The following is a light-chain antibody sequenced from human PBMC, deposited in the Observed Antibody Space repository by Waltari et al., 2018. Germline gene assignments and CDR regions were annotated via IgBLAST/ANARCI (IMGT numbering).Light chain of an antibody. CDR2: DVS. J-gene: IGLJ2*01. CDR1: SSDVGAYNY. Sequence: QSALTQPASVSGSPGQSITISCTGTSSDVGAYNYVSWYQQHPGKAPKLMIYDVSNRPSGVSNRFSGSKSGNTAALPISGLQAEDEADYYCSSYISSSTLELFGGGTSLTVL. CDR3: SSYISSSTLEL. V-gene: IGLV2-14*03.